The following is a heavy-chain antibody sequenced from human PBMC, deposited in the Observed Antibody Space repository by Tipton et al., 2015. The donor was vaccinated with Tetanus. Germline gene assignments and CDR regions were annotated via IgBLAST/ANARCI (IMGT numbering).Heavy chain of an antibody. CDR3: ARKIIAAAGPYYYYYGMDV. D-gene: IGHD6-13*01. CDR1: GGSISSYY. CDR2: IYYSGST. J-gene: IGHJ6*02. Sequence: TLSLTCTVSGGSISSYYWSWIRQPPGKGLEWIGYIYYSGSTNYNPSLKSRVTISVDTSKNQFSLKLSSVTAADTAVYYCARKIIAAAGPYYYYYGMDVWGQGTTVTVSS. V-gene: IGHV4-59*01.